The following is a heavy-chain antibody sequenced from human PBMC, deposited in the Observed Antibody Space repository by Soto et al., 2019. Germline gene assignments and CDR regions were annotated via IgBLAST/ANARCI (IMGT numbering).Heavy chain of an antibody. CDR3: ARGRGYSYGLDP. J-gene: IGHJ5*02. D-gene: IGHD5-18*01. Sequence: PSETLSLTCTVSGDSISSNNNYWSWIRQPPGEGLEWIGFISYSGTTSYSPSLKSRVAISLDTPKNQFSLSLSSVTAADTAVYYCARGRGYSYGLDPWGQGTLVTVSS. V-gene: IGHV4-30-4*01. CDR1: GDSISSNNNY. CDR2: ISYSGTT.